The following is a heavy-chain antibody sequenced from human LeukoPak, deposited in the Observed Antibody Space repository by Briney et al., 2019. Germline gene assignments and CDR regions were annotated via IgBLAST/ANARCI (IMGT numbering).Heavy chain of an antibody. CDR3: AKLAFYETSAPLRDISF. CDR1: GFPFNTYA. V-gene: IGHV3-23*01. D-gene: IGHD3-3*02. CDR2: IRPTGTNT. J-gene: IGHJ4*02. Sequence: GGSLRLSRAASGFPFNTYAMSWVRQAPGKGLEYISVIRPTGTNTYYASSVKGRFTISRDDSRTTVYLQMSSLRAEDTAIYYCAKLAFYETSAPLRDISFWGQGTLVTVSS.